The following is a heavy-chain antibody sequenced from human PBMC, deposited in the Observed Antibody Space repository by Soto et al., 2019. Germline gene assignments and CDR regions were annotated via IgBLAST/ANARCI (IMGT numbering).Heavy chain of an antibody. CDR2: ISWNSNYL. CDR1: GFNFDDYA. D-gene: IGHD3-3*01. J-gene: IGHJ6*02. CDR3: AKEGFWSGYYKGYMDV. Sequence: EVQLVESGGGLVQPGGSLRLSCAASGFNFDDYAMFWVRQAPGKGLEWVAGISWNSNYLDYADSVKGRFTISRDNAKKSMYLKMNSLRAEDTAFYYCAKEGFWSGYYKGYMDVWGQGTTVTVSS. V-gene: IGHV3-9*01.